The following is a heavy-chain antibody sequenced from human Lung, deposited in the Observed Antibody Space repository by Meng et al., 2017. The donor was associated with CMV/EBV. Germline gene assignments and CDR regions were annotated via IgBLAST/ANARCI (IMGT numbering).Heavy chain of an antibody. CDR1: GYTFSTYD. V-gene: IGHV1-8*02. Sequence: ASVKVSCKASGYTFSTYDINWMRQAPGQGLEWMGWMNANSGNTGYAQRFQGRVSMTRDTSTRTAYMELRSLRSEDTAVYYCARTQIAVEAGGTKTKYYYYVLDVWGQGTTVTVSS. J-gene: IGHJ6*02. CDR3: ARTQIAVEAGGTKTKYYYYVLDV. D-gene: IGHD1/OR15-1a*01. CDR2: MNANSGNT.